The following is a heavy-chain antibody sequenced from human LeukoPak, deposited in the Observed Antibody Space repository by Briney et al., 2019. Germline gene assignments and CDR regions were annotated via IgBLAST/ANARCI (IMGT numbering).Heavy chain of an antibody. CDR2: IYPGDSDT. V-gene: IGHV5-51*01. Sequence: GESLKISCKGSGYSFTSYWIGWVRQLPGKGLEWVGIIYPGDSDTRYSPSFQGQVTISADKSISTAYLQWSSLKASDTAMYYCATCIAAAGTDAFDIWGQGTMVTVSS. D-gene: IGHD6-13*01. J-gene: IGHJ3*02. CDR1: GYSFTSYW. CDR3: ATCIAAAGTDAFDI.